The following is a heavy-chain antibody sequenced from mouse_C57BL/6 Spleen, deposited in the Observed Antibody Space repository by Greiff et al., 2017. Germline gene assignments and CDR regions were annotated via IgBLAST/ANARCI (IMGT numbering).Heavy chain of an antibody. CDR2: IYPGDGDT. V-gene: IGHV1-80*01. CDR1: GYAFSSYW. Sequence: QVQLQQSGAELVKPGASVKISCKASGYAFSSYWMNWVKQRPGQGLEWIGQIYPGDGDTNYNGKFKGKATLTADKSSSKAYMQLSSLTSEDSAVYFCAREDIYYYGRSPFDYWGQGTTLTVSS. J-gene: IGHJ2*01. D-gene: IGHD1-1*01. CDR3: AREDIYYYGRSPFDY.